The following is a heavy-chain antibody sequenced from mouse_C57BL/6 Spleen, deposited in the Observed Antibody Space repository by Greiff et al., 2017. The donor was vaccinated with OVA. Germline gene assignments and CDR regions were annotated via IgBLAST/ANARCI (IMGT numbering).Heavy chain of an antibody. V-gene: IGHV2-6*02. J-gene: IGHJ4*01. CDR3: ARAEILYYAMDY. CDR2: IWSDGST. CDR1: GFSLTSYA. Sequence: VQLVESGPGLVAPSQSLSITCTVSGFSLTSYAVPWVRQPPGKGLEWLVVIWSDGSTTYNSALKSRLSISKDNSKSQVFLKMNSLQTDDTAMYYCARAEILYYAMDYWGQGTSVTVSS.